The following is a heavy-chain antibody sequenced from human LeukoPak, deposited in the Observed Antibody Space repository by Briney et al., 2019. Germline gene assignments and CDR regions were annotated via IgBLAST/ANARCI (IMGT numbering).Heavy chain of an antibody. CDR2: ILNSGDNT. Sequence: SGGSLRLSCTASGFTFTTYGMYWVRQAPGKGLEWVSDILNSGDNTYYADSVKGRFTISRDNSKNMVYLQMNSLRAEDTAVYYCAKAGNQYYFDYWGQGALVTVSS. CDR3: AKAGNQYYFDY. CDR1: GFTFTTYG. J-gene: IGHJ4*02. D-gene: IGHD1-14*01. V-gene: IGHV3-23*01.